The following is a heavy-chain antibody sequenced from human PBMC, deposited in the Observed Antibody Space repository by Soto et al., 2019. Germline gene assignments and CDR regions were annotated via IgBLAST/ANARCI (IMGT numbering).Heavy chain of an antibody. Sequence: GGSLRLSCATSGFTFNNYGMSWVRQVPGEGLEWVSVISRRDGSTYYIDSVKGRFTISRDNSKSTLYLQMNSLRVEDTAVYYCATSPSVPGNDWGQGTLVTVSS. CDR1: GFTFNNYG. D-gene: IGHD1-1*01. CDR2: ISRRDGST. J-gene: IGHJ4*02. CDR3: ATSPSVPGND. V-gene: IGHV3-23*01.